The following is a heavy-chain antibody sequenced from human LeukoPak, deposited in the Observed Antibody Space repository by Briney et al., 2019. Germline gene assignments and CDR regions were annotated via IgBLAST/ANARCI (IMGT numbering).Heavy chain of an antibody. CDR2: IDYSGGST. J-gene: IGHJ4*02. CDR3: ARDDPYYYDSSGYCDY. D-gene: IGHD3-22*01. Sequence: GGSLRLSCTVSGFTLSSYEMSWIRQAPGKGLEWVSSIDYSGGSTYYADSVKGRFTISRDNAKNSLYLQMNSLRAEDTAVYYCARDDPYYYDSSGYCDYWGQGTLVTVSS. V-gene: IGHV3-48*03. CDR1: GFTLSSYE.